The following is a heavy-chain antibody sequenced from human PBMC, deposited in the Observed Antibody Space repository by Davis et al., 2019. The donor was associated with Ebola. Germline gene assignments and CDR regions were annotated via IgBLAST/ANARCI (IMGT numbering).Heavy chain of an antibody. D-gene: IGHD3-22*01. J-gene: IGHJ4*02. CDR2: IRYDGSNK. CDR1: GFTFSSYG. Sequence: GESLKISCAASGFTFSSYGMHWVRQAPGKGLEWVAFIRYDGSNKYYADSVKGRFTISRDNSKNTLYLQMNSLRAEDTAVYYCAKAGDSSGYYFTFDYWGQGTLVTVSS. V-gene: IGHV3-30*02. CDR3: AKAGDSSGYYFTFDY.